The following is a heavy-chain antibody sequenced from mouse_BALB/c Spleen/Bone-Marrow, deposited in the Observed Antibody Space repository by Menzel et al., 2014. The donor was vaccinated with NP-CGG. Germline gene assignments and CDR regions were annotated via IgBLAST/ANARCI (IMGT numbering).Heavy chain of an antibody. D-gene: IGHD1-1*01. V-gene: IGHV1-69*02. CDR2: IYPSDSYT. Sequence: VQLQQSGAELVRPGASVKLSCKASGYTSXSYWINWVKQRPGQGLEWIGNIYPSDSYTNYNQKFKDKATLTVDKSSSTAYMQLSSPTSEDSAVYYCTIEGYYGSSYVDYWGQGTTLTVSS. CDR1: GYTSXSYW. CDR3: TIEGYYGSSYVDY. J-gene: IGHJ2*01.